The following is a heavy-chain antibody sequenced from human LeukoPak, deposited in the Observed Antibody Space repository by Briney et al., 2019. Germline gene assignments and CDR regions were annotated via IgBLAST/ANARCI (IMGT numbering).Heavy chain of an antibody. CDR3: TTDYGSGSYFSDY. D-gene: IGHD3-10*01. CDR1: GFTFSNAW. J-gene: IGHJ4*02. V-gene: IGHV3-15*01. Sequence: GGSLRLSCAASGFTFSNAWMNWVRQAPGKGLEWVGRIKSKGDGGTTDYAALVKGRFTISREDSKNTLYLQMNSLKNEDTAVYYCTTDYGSGSYFSDYWGQGTLVTVSS. CDR2: IKSKGDGGTT.